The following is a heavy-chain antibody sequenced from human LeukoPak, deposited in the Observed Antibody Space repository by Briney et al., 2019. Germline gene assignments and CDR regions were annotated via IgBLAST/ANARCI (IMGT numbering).Heavy chain of an antibody. J-gene: IGHJ4*02. Sequence: GGSLRLSCAASGFTFSSYSMNWVRQAPGKGLEWDSYISSSSSTIYYADSVKGRFTISRDNAKNSLYLQMNSLRAEDTAVYYCARDSVEGGNFWSGYRDYWGQGTLVTVSS. CDR2: ISSSSSTI. CDR1: GFTFSSYS. D-gene: IGHD3-3*01. CDR3: ARDSVEGGNFWSGYRDY. V-gene: IGHV3-48*04.